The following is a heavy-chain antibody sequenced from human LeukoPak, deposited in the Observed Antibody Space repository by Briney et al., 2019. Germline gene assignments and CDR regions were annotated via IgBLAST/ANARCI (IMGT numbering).Heavy chain of an antibody. Sequence: PGGSLRLSCAASGFTFSSYAIHWVRQAPGKGLEWVAFISHVGSNKYYADSVKGRFTISRDNSKNTLYLQMNSLRAEDTAVYYCARPCDYGDYALNDAFDIWGQGTMVTVSS. J-gene: IGHJ3*02. CDR2: ISHVGSNK. CDR3: ARPCDYGDYALNDAFDI. D-gene: IGHD4-17*01. V-gene: IGHV3-30*04. CDR1: GFTFSSYA.